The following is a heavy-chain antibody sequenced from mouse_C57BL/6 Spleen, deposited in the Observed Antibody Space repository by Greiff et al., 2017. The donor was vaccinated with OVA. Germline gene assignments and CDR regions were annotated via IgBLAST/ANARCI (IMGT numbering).Heavy chain of an antibody. CDR1: GYTFTSYW. Sequence: QVQLQQPGAELVRPGSSVKLSCKASGYTFTSYWMHWVKQRPIQGLEWIGDIDPSDSETHYNQKFKDKATLTVDKSSSTAYMQLSSLTSVDSAVCYGTRWDEYDDWFAYWGQGTLVTVSA. J-gene: IGHJ3*01. CDR2: IDPSDSET. D-gene: IGHD2-4*01. V-gene: IGHV1-52*01. CDR3: TRWDEYDDWFAY.